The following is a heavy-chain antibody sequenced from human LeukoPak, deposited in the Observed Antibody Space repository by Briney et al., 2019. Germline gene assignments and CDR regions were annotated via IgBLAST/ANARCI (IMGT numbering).Heavy chain of an antibody. CDR2: ISYDGSNK. CDR1: GFTFSSYA. D-gene: IGHD3-10*01. Sequence: GGSLRLSCAASGFTFSSYAMHWIRQAPGKGLEWVAVISYDGSNKYYADSVKGRFTISRDNSKNTLYLQMNSLRAEDTAVYYCAREAMVRGVMHNAFDIWGQGTMVTVSS. CDR3: AREAMVRGVMHNAFDI. V-gene: IGHV3-30*04. J-gene: IGHJ3*02.